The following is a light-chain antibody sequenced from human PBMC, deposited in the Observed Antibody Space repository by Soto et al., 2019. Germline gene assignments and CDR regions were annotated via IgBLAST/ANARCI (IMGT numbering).Light chain of an antibody. CDR2: DAS. CDR3: QQSSNWPWT. CDR1: QSVSSY. Sequence: EIVLTQSPATLSLSPGERATLSCRASQSVSSYLAWYQQKPGQAPRLLIYDASNRATGIPARFSGSGSGTDFTPTISSLEPEDFEVYYCQQSSNWPWTLGQGTKVDIK. J-gene: IGKJ1*01. V-gene: IGKV3-11*01.